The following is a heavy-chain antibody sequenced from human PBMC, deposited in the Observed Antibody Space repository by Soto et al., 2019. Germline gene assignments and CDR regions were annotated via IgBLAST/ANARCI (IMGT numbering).Heavy chain of an antibody. D-gene: IGHD3-10*01. V-gene: IGHV3-23*01. J-gene: IGHJ4*02. CDR1: GFTFSDYG. CDR3: ARDPSSGSADY. Sequence: PGGSLRLSCVASGFTFSDYGLNWVRQAPGKGLEWVSTINYSGDSTYYADSVKGRFTVSRDNSKNRLYLQMNSLRVQDTAVYYCARDPSSGSADYWGQGTLVTVSS. CDR2: INYSGDST.